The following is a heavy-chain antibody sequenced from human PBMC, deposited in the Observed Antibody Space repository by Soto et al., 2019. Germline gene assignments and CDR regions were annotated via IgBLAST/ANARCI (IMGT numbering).Heavy chain of an antibody. J-gene: IGHJ3*02. Sequence: QVQLQQWGAGLLKPSETLSLTCAVSGGRFSGFSWSWIRQSPGKGLEWLGEFNHSGSTYYNPSLKSRGRTSVDTSNNQFSLKITSVTAAVTAVYYCARNRAFNIRGQGTMVTVSS. CDR1: GGRFSGFS. V-gene: IGHV4-34*01. CDR3: ARNRAFNI. CDR2: FNHSGST.